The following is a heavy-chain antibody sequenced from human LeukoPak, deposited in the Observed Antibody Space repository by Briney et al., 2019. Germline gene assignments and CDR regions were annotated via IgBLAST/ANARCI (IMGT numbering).Heavy chain of an antibody. V-gene: IGHV3-48*04. D-gene: IGHD3-10*01. CDR2: ISSSSGTI. CDR1: GFTFSSYS. Sequence: PGGSLRLSCAASGFTFSSYSMNWVRQAPGKGLEWVSYISSSSGTIYYADSVKGRFTISRDNAKNSLYLQMNSLRAEDTAVYYCAREGEDDERFGELDYIDYWGQGTLVTVSS. CDR3: AREGEDDERFGELDYIDY. J-gene: IGHJ4*02.